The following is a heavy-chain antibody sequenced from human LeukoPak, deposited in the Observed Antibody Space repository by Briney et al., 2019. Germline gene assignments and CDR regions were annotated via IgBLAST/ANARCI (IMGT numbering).Heavy chain of an antibody. CDR1: GITFSSYA. CDR2: ISYDGSNK. J-gene: IGHJ4*02. D-gene: IGHD5-18*01. Sequence: GGSLRLSCAASGITFSSYAMHWVRQAPGKGLEWVAVISYDGSNKYYADSVKSRFTISRDNSKNTLYLQMNSLRAEDTAVYYCAKGGRGFSYGYFDYWGQGTLVTVSS. V-gene: IGHV3-30*18. CDR3: AKGGRGFSYGYFDY.